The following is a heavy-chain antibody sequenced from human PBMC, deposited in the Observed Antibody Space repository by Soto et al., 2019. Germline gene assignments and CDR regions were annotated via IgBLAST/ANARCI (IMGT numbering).Heavy chain of an antibody. D-gene: IGHD2-2*01. J-gene: IGHJ4*02. V-gene: IGHV3-33*01. Sequence: GGSLRLSCAASGFTFSSYGMHWVRQAPGKGLEWVAVIWYDGSNKYYADSVKGRFTISRDNSKNTLYLQMNSLRAEDTAVYYCAREFRCSSTSCYYFDYWGQGTLVTVSS. CDR3: AREFRCSSTSCYYFDY. CDR2: IWYDGSNK. CDR1: GFTFSSYG.